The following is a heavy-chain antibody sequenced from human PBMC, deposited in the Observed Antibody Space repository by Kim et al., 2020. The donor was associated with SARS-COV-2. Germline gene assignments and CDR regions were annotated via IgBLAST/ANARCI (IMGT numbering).Heavy chain of an antibody. V-gene: IGHV4-34*01. Sequence: SETLSLTCAVYGGSFSGYYWSWIRQPPGKGLEWIGEINHSGSTNYNPSLKSRVTISVDTSKNQFSLKLSSVTAADTAVYYCARLPRVSFDWLLPKYYFDYWGQGTLVTVSS. CDR2: INHSGST. CDR1: GGSFSGYY. CDR3: ARLPRVSFDWLLPKYYFDY. D-gene: IGHD3-9*01. J-gene: IGHJ4*02.